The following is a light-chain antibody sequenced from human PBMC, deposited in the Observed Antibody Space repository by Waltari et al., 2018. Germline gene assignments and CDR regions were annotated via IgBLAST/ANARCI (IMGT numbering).Light chain of an antibody. J-gene: IGKJ1*01. CDR3: QQYVDSRWT. CDR2: GAS. CDR1: QSVSSSY. V-gene: IGKV3-20*01. Sequence: VLTQSPGTLSLSPGERATLSCRASQSVSSSYLAWYQQKPGRAPRLLIFGASSRASGIPDRFNGSGSGTEFTLTISRLEPEDFAMYYCQQYVDSRWTFGQGTKEEIK.